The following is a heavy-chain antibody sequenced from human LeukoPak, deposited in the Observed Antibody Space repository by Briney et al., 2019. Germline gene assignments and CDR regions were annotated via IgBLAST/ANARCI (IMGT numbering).Heavy chain of an antibody. V-gene: IGHV3-30*02. Sequence: GGSLRLSCAASGFIFSSFGMHWVRQAPGKGLEWAAFIHYDGSSVHYADSVKGRFTISRDNSKNTLYLQMNSLREEDTAVYYCVRGLISAAGTFDYWGQGTLVTVSS. J-gene: IGHJ4*02. CDR2: IHYDGSSV. CDR3: VRGLISAAGTFDY. D-gene: IGHD6-13*01. CDR1: GFIFSSFG.